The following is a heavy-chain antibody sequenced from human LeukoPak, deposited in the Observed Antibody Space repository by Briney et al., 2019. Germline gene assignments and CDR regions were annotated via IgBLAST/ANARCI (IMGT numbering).Heavy chain of an antibody. J-gene: IGHJ4*02. CDR1: GFTFGDDA. CDR2: LSGSGGTT. CDR3: AKSHDYGELTFDY. Sequence: PGGSLRLSCTASGFTFGDDAMSWFRQAPGKGLEWVSALSGSGGTTNYADSVKGRFTISRDNSKNTLYLQMNSLRAEDTAVYYCAKSHDYGELTFDYWGQGTLVTVSS. D-gene: IGHD4-17*01. V-gene: IGHV3-23*01.